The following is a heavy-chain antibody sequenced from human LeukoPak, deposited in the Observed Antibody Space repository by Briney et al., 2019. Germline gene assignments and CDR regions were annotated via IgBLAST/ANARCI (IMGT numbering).Heavy chain of an antibody. CDR1: GYTFTGYY. V-gene: IGHV1-2*02. D-gene: IGHD3-3*01. Sequence: GASVKVSCKASGYTFTGYYMHWVRQDPGQGLEWMGWINPNSGGTNYAQKFQGRVTMTRDTSISTAYMELSRLRSDDTAVYYCARVHYDFWSGQPDYWGQGTLVTVSS. CDR3: ARVHYDFWSGQPDY. J-gene: IGHJ4*02. CDR2: INPNSGGT.